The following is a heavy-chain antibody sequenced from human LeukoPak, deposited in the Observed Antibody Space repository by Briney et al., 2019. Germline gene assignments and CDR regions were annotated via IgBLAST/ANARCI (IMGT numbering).Heavy chain of an antibody. D-gene: IGHD5-12*01. V-gene: IGHV4-59*01. Sequence: SETLSLTCTVSGGSISTSCWSWIRQPPGKGLEWIGNIYYNGNTNYNPSLKSRFTISLDTSKNQFSLRLSSVTAADTAVYYCARAVGDSGYARFNDYWGQGILVTVSS. CDR1: GGSISTSC. J-gene: IGHJ4*02. CDR2: IYYNGNT. CDR3: ARAVGDSGYARFNDY.